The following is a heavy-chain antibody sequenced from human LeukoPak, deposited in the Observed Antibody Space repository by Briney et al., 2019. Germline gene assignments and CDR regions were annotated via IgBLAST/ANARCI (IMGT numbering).Heavy chain of an antibody. J-gene: IGHJ4*02. Sequence: GGSLRLSCAASGFTFSSYAMHWVRQAPGKGLEWVAVISFDGSNEYYADSVKGRFTISRDNSKNTLYLQMNSLRSEDTAVYYCARGRVVVTAQFRAGIDFWGQGTLVTVSS. V-gene: IGHV3-30*04. CDR2: ISFDGSNE. D-gene: IGHD2-21*02. CDR1: GFTFSSYA. CDR3: ARGRVVVTAQFRAGIDF.